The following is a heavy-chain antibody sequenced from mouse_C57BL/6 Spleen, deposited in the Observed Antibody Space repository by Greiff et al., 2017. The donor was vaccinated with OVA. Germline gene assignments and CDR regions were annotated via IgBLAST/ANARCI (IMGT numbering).Heavy chain of an antibody. Sequence: EVKLVESGGGLVKPGGSLKLSCAASGFTFSSYAMSWVRQTPEKRLEWVATISRGGSYTYYPDNVKGRFTISRDHAKNTLFLQMSPLKSKDTAKYYGARDGGDEKKGYFDYWGQGTTLTVSS. J-gene: IGHJ2*01. D-gene: IGHD2-13*01. CDR3: ARDGGDEKKGYFDY. V-gene: IGHV5-4*03. CDR2: ISRGGSYT. CDR1: GFTFSSYA.